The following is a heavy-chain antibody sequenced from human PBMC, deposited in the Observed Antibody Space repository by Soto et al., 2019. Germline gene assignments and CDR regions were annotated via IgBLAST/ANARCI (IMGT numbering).Heavy chain of an antibody. Sequence: EVQLLESGGGLVQPGGSLRLSCAASGFTFSSYAMRWVRQAPGKGLEWVSAISGSGGSTYYADSVKGRFTISRDNSKNTLYLQMNSLGAEDTDVYYCARRGSGSYNDYWGQGTLVTVSS. D-gene: IGHD1-26*01. CDR3: ARRGSGSYNDY. CDR1: GFTFSSYA. CDR2: ISGSGGST. V-gene: IGHV3-23*01. J-gene: IGHJ4*02.